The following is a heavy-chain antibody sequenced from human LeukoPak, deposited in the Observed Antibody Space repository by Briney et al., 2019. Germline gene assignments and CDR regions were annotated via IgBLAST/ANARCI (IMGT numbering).Heavy chain of an antibody. CDR2: IYTSGST. D-gene: IGHD3-9*01. CDR1: GGSISSGSYY. Sequence: KPSQTLSLTCTVSGGSISSGSYYWSWIRQPAGKGLEWIGRIYTSGSTNYNPSLKSRVTISVDTSKNQFSLKLSSVTAADTAVYYCARDDLYYDILTGYYSGYFQHWGQGTLVTVSS. CDR3: ARDDLYYDILTGYYSGYFQH. J-gene: IGHJ1*01. V-gene: IGHV4-61*02.